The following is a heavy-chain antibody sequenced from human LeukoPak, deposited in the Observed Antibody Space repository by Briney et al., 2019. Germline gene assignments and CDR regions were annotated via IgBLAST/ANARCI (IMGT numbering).Heavy chain of an antibody. J-gene: IGHJ4*02. CDR2: ISGSGGST. CDR3: AKDTSSSWTSIPFDY. CDR1: GFTFSSYA. V-gene: IGHV3-23*01. D-gene: IGHD6-13*01. Sequence: PGGSLRLSCAASGFTFSSYAMSWVRQATGKGLEWVSAISGSGGSTYYADSVKGRFTISRDNSKNTLYLQMNSLRAEDTAVYYCAKDTSSSWTSIPFDYWGQGTLVTVSS.